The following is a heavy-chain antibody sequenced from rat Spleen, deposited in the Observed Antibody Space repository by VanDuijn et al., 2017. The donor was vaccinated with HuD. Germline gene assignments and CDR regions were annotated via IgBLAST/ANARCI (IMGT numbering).Heavy chain of an antibody. J-gene: IGHJ3*01. V-gene: IGHV5-19*01. D-gene: IGHD1-4*01. CDR1: GFTLSDYV. Sequence: EVQLVESGGGLVQPGRSLKLSCAASGFTLSDYVLHWIRQAPTKGLEWVTSISPSGDTPNYRDSVKGRFTISRDNARGTLYLQMDSLRSEDTATYYCARVGTRVSRFAYWGQGTLVTVSS. CDR2: ISPSGDTP. CDR3: ARVGTRVSRFAY.